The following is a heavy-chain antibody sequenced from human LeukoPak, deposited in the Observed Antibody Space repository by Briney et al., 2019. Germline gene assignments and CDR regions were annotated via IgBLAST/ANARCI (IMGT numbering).Heavy chain of an antibody. D-gene: IGHD5-18*01. CDR3: ARDLVDTAMWEFDY. Sequence: GASVKVSCKASGYTFTGYIMHWVRQAPGQGLEWMGWINPNSGDTKYTQKFQGRVTLTGDTSISTAYMELNRLRSDDTAVYYCARDLVDTAMWEFDYWGQGTLVTVSS. CDR2: INPNSGDT. CDR1: GYTFTGYI. V-gene: IGHV1-2*02. J-gene: IGHJ4*02.